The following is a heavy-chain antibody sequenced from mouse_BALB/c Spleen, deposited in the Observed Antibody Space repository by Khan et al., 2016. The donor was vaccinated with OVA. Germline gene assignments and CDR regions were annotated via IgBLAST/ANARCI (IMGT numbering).Heavy chain of an antibody. D-gene: IGHD3-2*02. Sequence: QVQLKQSGAELVRPGASVKLSCKTSGYIFTSYWIHWIQQRSGQGLEWIAKIYPGTDNTYYNEKLKDKATLTADKSSSTAYMQLSSLKSEDSAAYFCAREEALYYFDYWGQGTTLTVSS. V-gene: IGHV1S132*01. CDR2: IYPGTDNT. CDR1: GYIFTSYW. CDR3: AREEALYYFDY. J-gene: IGHJ2*01.